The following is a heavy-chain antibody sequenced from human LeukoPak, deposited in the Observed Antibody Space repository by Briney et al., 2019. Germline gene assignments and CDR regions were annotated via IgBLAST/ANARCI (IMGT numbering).Heavy chain of an antibody. CDR3: AKDMDIVVVVAATEDY. CDR2: ITGSGGST. V-gene: IGHV3-23*01. J-gene: IGHJ4*02. CDR1: GFTFSNYG. D-gene: IGHD2-15*01. Sequence: AGGSLRLSCAASGFTFSNYGLSWVRQAPGKGLEWVSGITGSGGSTYYADSVKGRFTISRDNSKNTLYLQMNSLRAEDTAVYYCAKDMDIVVVVAATEDYWGQGTLVTASS.